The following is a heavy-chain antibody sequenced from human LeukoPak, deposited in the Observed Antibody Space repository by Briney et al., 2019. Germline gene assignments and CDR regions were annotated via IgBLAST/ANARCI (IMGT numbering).Heavy chain of an antibody. V-gene: IGHV1-18*01. D-gene: IGHD3-22*01. CDR2: ISAYNGNT. CDR1: GYTFTSYG. J-gene: IGHJ4*02. Sequence: ASVKVSCKASGYTFTSYGISWVRQAPGQGLEWMGWISAYNGNTNYAQKLQGRVTMTTDTSTSTAYMELRCLRSDDTAVYYCARDDALYYYDSGGSLGLDYWGQGTLVTVSS. CDR3: ARDDALYYYDSGGSLGLDY.